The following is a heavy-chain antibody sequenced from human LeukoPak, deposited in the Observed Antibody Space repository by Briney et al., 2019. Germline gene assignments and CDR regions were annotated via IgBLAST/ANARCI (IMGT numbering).Heavy chain of an antibody. CDR1: GYTFTSYY. CDR3: ARASRYDSSGYYLGY. D-gene: IGHD3-22*01. J-gene: IGHJ4*02. Sequence: ASVKVSCKASGYTFTSYYMHWVRQAPGQGLEWMGIINPSGGSTSYAQKFQGRVTMTEDTSTDTAYMELSSLRSEDTAVYYCARASRYDSSGYYLGYWGQGTLVTVSS. CDR2: INPSGGST. V-gene: IGHV1-46*01.